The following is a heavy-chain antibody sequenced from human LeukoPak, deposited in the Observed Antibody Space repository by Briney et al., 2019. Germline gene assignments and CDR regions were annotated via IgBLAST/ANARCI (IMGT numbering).Heavy chain of an antibody. Sequence: ASVKVSCKASGGTFSSYAISWVRQAPGQGLEWMGGIIPIFGTANYAQKFQGRVTITTDESTSTAYMELSSLRSEDTAVYYCAGETVLAYCGGDCHAANWFDPWGQGTLVTVSS. CDR1: GGTFSSYA. J-gene: IGHJ5*02. V-gene: IGHV1-69*05. D-gene: IGHD2-21*02. CDR3: AGETVLAYCGGDCHAANWFDP. CDR2: IIPIFGTA.